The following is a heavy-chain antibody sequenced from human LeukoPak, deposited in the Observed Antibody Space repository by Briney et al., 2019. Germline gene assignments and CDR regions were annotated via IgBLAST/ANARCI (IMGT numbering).Heavy chain of an antibody. V-gene: IGHV3-64*01. CDR2: ISSNGGST. D-gene: IGHD4-23*01. Sequence: GGSLRLSCAASGFTFSSYAMHWVRQAPGQGLEYVSAISSNGGSTYYANSVKGRFTISRDNSKNTLYLQMGSLRAEDMAVYYCATYGTTTVVPSWGQGTMVTVSS. CDR1: GFTFSSYA. CDR3: ATYGTTTVVPS. J-gene: IGHJ3*01.